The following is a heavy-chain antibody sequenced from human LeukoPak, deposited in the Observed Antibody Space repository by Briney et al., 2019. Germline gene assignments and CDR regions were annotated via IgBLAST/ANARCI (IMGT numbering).Heavy chain of an antibody. V-gene: IGHV4-38-2*02. D-gene: IGHD3-10*01. CDR1: GFSIRSDYY. J-gene: IGHJ3*02. CDR3: AREETTMEAFDI. CDR2: MHYSGST. Sequence: SETLSLTCTVSGFSIRSDYYWGWLRQPPGKGLEWIGSMHYSGSTYYNPSLKSRVTISLDTSKNQFSLKLSSVTAADTAVYYCAREETTMEAFDIWGQGTMVTVSS.